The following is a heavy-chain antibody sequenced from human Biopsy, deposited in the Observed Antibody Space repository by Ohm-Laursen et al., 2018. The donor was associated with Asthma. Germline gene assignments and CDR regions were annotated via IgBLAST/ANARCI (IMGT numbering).Heavy chain of an antibody. CDR1: GFTVTTHY. CDR2: IYSGGGT. CDR3: AKFRVAVAAVFHY. Sequence: SLRLSCAATGFTVTTHYMSWVRQAPGKGLEWVSVIYSGGGTYYADSVKGRFTIFRDNSKNTLFLQMNSLRAEDTAVYYCAKFRVAVAAVFHYWGQGTLVTVSS. V-gene: IGHV3-53*01. D-gene: IGHD6-19*01. J-gene: IGHJ4*02.